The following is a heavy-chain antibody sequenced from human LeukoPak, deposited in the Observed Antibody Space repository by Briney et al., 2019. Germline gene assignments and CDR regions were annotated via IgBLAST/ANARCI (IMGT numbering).Heavy chain of an antibody. CDR1: GGSFSGYY. CDR3: ARRRVYYDSSGYYNYFDY. Sequence: SETLSLTCAVYGGSFSGYYWSWIRQPPGKGLEWIGEINHSGSTNYNPSLKSRVTTSVDTSKNQFSLKLSSVTAADTAVYYCARRRVYYDSSGYYNYFDYWGQGTLVTVSS. V-gene: IGHV4-34*01. D-gene: IGHD3-22*01. J-gene: IGHJ4*02. CDR2: INHSGST.